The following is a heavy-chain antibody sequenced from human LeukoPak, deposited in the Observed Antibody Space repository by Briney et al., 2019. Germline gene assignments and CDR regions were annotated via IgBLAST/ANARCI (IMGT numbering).Heavy chain of an antibody. Sequence: SETLSLTCTVSGGSISGYYWSWIRQPPGKGLEWIGYIYYTGTTHYSPSLESRVTISLDTSKNQFSLNLGSVTAADTAVYYCARGNYGGNSYRFDPWGQGTLVTVSS. D-gene: IGHD4-23*01. CDR3: ARGNYGGNSYRFDP. J-gene: IGHJ5*02. V-gene: IGHV4-59*01. CDR1: GGSISGYY. CDR2: IYYTGTT.